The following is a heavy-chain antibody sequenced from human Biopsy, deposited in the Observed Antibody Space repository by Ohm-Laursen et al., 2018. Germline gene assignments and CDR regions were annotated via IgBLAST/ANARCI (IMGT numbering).Heavy chain of an antibody. V-gene: IGHV1-18*01. Sequence: ASVKVSCKASGYTFYSYGITWVRQAPGQGLEWMGWITAHNTNSAQKFQGRLTMTTDISKSTACMDLKGLRSDDTAIYYCARAFGGAYYSYAFDLWGQGTLVTVSS. D-gene: IGHD2-21*02. CDR3: ARAFGGAYYSYAFDL. J-gene: IGHJ3*01. CDR1: GYTFYSYG. CDR2: ITAHNT.